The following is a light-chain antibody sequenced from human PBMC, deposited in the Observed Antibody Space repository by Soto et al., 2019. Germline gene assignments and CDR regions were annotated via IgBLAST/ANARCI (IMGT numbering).Light chain of an antibody. CDR2: AAS. V-gene: IGKV1-39*01. Sequence: DIQMTQSPSSLSASVGDRVTITCRASQTITNCLNWYQHKPGKAPKLLIYAASSLQSGVPSRFSGSGSGTDFTLTISSLQPEDFATYYCQQDLRPPLTFGPGTKVDIK. CDR3: QQDLRPPLT. J-gene: IGKJ3*01. CDR1: QTITNC.